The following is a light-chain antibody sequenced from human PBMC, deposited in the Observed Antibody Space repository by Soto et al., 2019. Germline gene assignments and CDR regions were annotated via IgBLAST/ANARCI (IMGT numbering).Light chain of an antibody. CDR1: SSDVGSYNI. V-gene: IGLV2-23*01. CDR2: EGF. J-gene: IGLJ1*01. Sequence: QSVLTQPASVSGSPGQSITISCTGTSSDVGSYNIVSWYQQHPDKAPKLMIYEGFKRPSGVSDRFSGSKSGNTASLTTSGLQAEDEADYYCSSYEGDYVFGNGTKLTV. CDR3: SSYEGDYV.